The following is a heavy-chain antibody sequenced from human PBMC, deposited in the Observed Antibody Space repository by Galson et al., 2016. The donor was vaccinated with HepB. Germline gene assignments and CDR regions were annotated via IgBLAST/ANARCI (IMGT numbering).Heavy chain of an antibody. CDR1: GYNFPTFY. CDR3: ARPRATDILYDAFDI. D-gene: IGHD2-15*01. J-gene: IGHJ3*02. V-gene: IGHV1-46*01. CDR2: VKPSDGAT. Sequence: SVKVSCKASGYNFPTFYMYWVRQAPGQGLEWVGRVKPSDGATNYAQKFQGRVTITRDTSATTAYMELSRLRSEDTAVYYCARPRATDILYDAFDIWGQGTMVTVSS.